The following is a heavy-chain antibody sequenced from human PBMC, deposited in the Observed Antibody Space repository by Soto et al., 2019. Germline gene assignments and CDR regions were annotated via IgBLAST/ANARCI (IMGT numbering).Heavy chain of an antibody. CDR3: ASEPRIFGVVHYGMDV. CDR2: IWYDGSNK. Sequence: GGSLRLSCAASGFTFSSYGMHWVRQAPGKGLEWVAVIWYDGSNKYYADSVKGRFTISRDNSKNKLYLQMNSLRAEDTAVYYCASEPRIFGVVHYGMDVWGQGTTVTVSS. V-gene: IGHV3-33*01. D-gene: IGHD3-3*02. CDR1: GFTFSSYG. J-gene: IGHJ6*02.